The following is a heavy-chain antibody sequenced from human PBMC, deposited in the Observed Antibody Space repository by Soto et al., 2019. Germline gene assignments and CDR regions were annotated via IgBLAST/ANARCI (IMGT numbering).Heavy chain of an antibody. CDR2: INPLKGDT. CDR3: ARVKVPAAILGAFDL. V-gene: IGHV1-18*01. J-gene: IGHJ3*01. CDR1: GYTFSTYG. Sequence: ASVKVSCKASGYTFSTYGITWVRQAPGQGLDWMGWINPLKGDTKSAANFQDRVTMTTDTSTRTAYMELRSLRSDDTAVYYCARVKVPAAILGAFDLWGQGTLVTVSS. D-gene: IGHD2-2*02.